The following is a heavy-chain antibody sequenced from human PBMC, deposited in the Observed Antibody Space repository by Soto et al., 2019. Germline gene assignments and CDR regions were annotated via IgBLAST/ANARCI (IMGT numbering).Heavy chain of an antibody. CDR1: GYTFTSYD. CDR2: MNPNSGNT. D-gene: IGHD6-13*01. Sequence: QVQLLQSGAEVKKPGASVKVSCKASGYTFTSYDINWVRQATGQGLEWMGWMNPNSGNTGYAQKFRGRVPIARNTSISTAYMELSSLRSEDTAVYYCARERSAAGTGWFDPWGQGTLVTVSS. V-gene: IGHV1-8*01. J-gene: IGHJ5*02. CDR3: ARERSAAGTGWFDP.